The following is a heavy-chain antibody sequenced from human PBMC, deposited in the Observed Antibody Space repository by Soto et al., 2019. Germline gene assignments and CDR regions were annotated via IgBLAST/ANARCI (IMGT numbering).Heavy chain of an antibody. V-gene: IGHV3-7*01. J-gene: IGHJ6*03. CDR1: GFTFSSYW. CDR3: ARELGELLCPYYYHYYSMDV. D-gene: IGHD3-10*01. CDR2: IKQDGSEK. Sequence: GGSLRLSCAASGFTFSSYWMSWFRQAPGKGLEWVANIKQDGSEKYYVDSVKGRFTISRDNAKNSLYLQMNSLRAEDTAVYYCARELGELLCPYYYHYYSMDVWCKAPSVTVSS.